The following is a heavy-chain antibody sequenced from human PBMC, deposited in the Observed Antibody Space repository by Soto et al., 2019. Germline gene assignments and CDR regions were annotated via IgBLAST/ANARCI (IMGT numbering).Heavy chain of an antibody. V-gene: IGHV3-30*18. CDR3: AKAQLRFWCYSDY. CDR2: ISYDGSNK. J-gene: IGHJ4*02. CDR1: GFTFSSYG. D-gene: IGHD3-3*01. Sequence: GSLRLSCAASGFTFSSYGMHWVRQAPGKGLEWVAVISYDGSNKYYADSVKGRFTISRDNSKNTLYLQMNSLRAEDTAVYYCAKAQLRFWCYSDYWGQGTLVTVSS.